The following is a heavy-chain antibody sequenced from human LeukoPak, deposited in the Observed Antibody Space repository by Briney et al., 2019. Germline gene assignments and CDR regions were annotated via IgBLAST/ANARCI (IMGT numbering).Heavy chain of an antibody. V-gene: IGHV1-18*01. D-gene: IGHD3-16*02. CDR1: GYTFTNYG. CDR2: ISAYNGNT. Sequence: ASVKVSCKASGYTFTNYGISWVRQAPGQGLERMGWISAYNGNTNYAQKLQGRVTMTTDTSTSTAYMELRSLRSDDTAVYYCARDGPRANDYVWGSYRYSWFDPWGQGTLVTVSS. J-gene: IGHJ5*02. CDR3: ARDGPRANDYVWGSYRYSWFDP.